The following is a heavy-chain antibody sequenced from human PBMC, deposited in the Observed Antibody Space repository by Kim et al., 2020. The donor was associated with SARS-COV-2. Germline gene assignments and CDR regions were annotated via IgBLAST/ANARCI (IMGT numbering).Heavy chain of an antibody. J-gene: IGHJ3*02. CDR3: ARDGDLDSSGKYAYDI. CDR1: GFTFSSYW. Sequence: GGSLRLSCAASGFTFSSYWMTWVRQAPGKGLEWVANIKQDGNQKYYVDSVKGRFTISRDNAKNSLYLQMNSLRAEDTAVYYCARDGDLDSSGKYAYDIWGHGTMVTVSS. CDR2: IKQDGNQK. D-gene: IGHD6-19*01. V-gene: IGHV3-7*01.